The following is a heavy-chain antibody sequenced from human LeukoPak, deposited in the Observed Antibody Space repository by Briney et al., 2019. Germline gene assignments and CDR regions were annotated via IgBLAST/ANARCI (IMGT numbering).Heavy chain of an antibody. Sequence: GGSLRLSCAASGLTFSSYAMSWVRQAPGKGLEWVSAISGSGGRIYYADSVKGRFTNSRDNSKNTLYLQMSSLRAEDTAVYYCAKDQVYDSSGYYGYFDYWGHGTLLTVSS. CDR1: GLTFSSYA. V-gene: IGHV3-23*01. CDR3: AKDQVYDSSGYYGYFDY. D-gene: IGHD3-22*01. J-gene: IGHJ4*01. CDR2: ISGSGGRI.